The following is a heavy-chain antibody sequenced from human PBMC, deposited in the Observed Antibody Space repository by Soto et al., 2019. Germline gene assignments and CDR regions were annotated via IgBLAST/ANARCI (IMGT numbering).Heavy chain of an antibody. V-gene: IGHV5-51*01. CDR2: IYPGDSDT. D-gene: IGHD2-2*01. CDR1: GYSFTSYW. J-gene: IGHJ4*02. CDR3: ARPYCSSTSCYSGNFDY. Sequence: GESLKISCKGSGYSFTSYWIGWVRQMPGKGLEWMGIIYPGDSDTRYSPSFQGQVTISADKSISTAYLPWSSLKASDTAMYYCARPYCSSTSCYSGNFDYWGQGTLVTVSS.